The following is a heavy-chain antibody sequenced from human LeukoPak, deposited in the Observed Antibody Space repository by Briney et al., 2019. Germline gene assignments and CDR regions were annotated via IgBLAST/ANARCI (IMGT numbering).Heavy chain of an antibody. CDR2: ISAYNGNT. D-gene: IGHD3-3*01. CDR1: GYTFTSYG. CDR3: ARVKGPERLTIFGVVRGSHGMDV. J-gene: IGHJ6*02. V-gene: IGHV1-18*01. Sequence: ASVKVSCKASGYTFTSYGISWVRQAPGQGLEWMGWISAYNGNTNYAQKLQGRVTMTRDTSTSTVYMELSSLRSEDTAVYYCARVKGPERLTIFGVVRGSHGMDVWGQGTTVTVSS.